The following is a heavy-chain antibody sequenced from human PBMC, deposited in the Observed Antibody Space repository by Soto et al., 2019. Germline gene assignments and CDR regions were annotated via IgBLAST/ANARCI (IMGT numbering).Heavy chain of an antibody. J-gene: IGHJ3*02. CDR1: GFTFGDYA. Sequence: GGSLRLSCTASGFTFGDYAMSWFRQAPGKGLEWVGFIRSKAYGGTTEYAASVKGRFTISRDDSKSIAYLQMNSLKTEDTAVYYCTRNFDYYGSGSPDAFDIWGQGTMVTVSS. CDR2: IRSKAYGGTT. V-gene: IGHV3-49*03. D-gene: IGHD3-10*01. CDR3: TRNFDYYGSGSPDAFDI.